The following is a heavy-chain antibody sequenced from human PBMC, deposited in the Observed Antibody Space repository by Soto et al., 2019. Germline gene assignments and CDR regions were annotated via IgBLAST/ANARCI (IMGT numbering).Heavy chain of an antibody. CDR3: ARGSRRYFDLDV. J-gene: IGHJ6*02. CDR2: IYHSGST. D-gene: IGHD3-9*01. V-gene: IGHV4-39*07. Sequence: SETLSLTCTVSNGSTSSAIYYWGWIRQPPGKGLEWIGSIYHSGSTYYNPSLQGRVTISVDTSKNQFSLKLSSVTAADTAVYYCARGSRRYFDLDVWGQGTTVTVSS. CDR1: NGSTSSAIYY.